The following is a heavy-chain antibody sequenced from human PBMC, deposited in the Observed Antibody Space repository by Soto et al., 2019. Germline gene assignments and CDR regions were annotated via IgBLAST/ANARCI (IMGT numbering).Heavy chain of an antibody. CDR2: INAGNGNT. V-gene: IGHV1-3*01. Sequence: GASVKVSCKASGYTFTSYAMHWVRQAPGQRLEWMGWINAGNGNTKYSQKFQGRVTITRDTSASTAYMELSSLRSEDTAVYYCAREYYDILTGISEYYFDYWGQGTVVTVSS. D-gene: IGHD3-9*01. CDR3: AREYYDILTGISEYYFDY. CDR1: GYTFTSYA. J-gene: IGHJ4*02.